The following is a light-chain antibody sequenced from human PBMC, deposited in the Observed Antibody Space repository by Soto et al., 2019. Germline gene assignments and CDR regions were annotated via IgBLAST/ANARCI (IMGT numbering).Light chain of an antibody. V-gene: IGKV3-20*01. Sequence: EIVLTQFTGALSLSPGEGDTLSCRASQTVSNTYLAWYQQKSGQAPKFLIYGASNRATGIPDRFSGSGSGTDFTLTISILEPEDFAVYYCQQYGALPPTFGGGTKVEIK. CDR2: GAS. CDR1: QTVSNTY. J-gene: IGKJ4*01. CDR3: QQYGALPPT.